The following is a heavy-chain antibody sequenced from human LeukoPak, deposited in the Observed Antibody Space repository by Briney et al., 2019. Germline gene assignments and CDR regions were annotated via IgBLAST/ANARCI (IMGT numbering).Heavy chain of an antibody. J-gene: IGHJ4*02. Sequence: SETLSLSCTVSDGSMTNYYWSWIRQPPGKGLEWIGYTYYSGSTNYNPSLKSRVRISVDTSKNQFSLKLSSVTAADTAVYYCARPWNSGYMYYFDYWGQGTLVTVSS. V-gene: IGHV4-59*01. CDR3: ARPWNSGYMYYFDY. CDR2: TYYSGST. CDR1: DGSMTNYY. D-gene: IGHD3-22*01.